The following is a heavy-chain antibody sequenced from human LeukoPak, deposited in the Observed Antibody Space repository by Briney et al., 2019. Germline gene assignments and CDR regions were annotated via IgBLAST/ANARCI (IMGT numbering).Heavy chain of an antibody. Sequence: PGGSLRLSCAASGFIVSSNYMSWVRQAPGKGLEWVSIIYGGGSTWYADSVKGRFTISSDNSKNTLYLQMNSLRAEDTAVYYCVKGSSVAGTIFGYWGQGTLVTVSS. J-gene: IGHJ4*02. D-gene: IGHD6-19*01. CDR1: GFIVSSNY. V-gene: IGHV3-66*01. CDR3: VKGSSVAGTIFGY. CDR2: IYGGGST.